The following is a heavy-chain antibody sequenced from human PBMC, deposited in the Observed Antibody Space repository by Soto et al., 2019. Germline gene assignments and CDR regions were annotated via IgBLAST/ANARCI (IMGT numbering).Heavy chain of an antibody. CDR3: VRGAAGDSSLVTYHFDS. V-gene: IGHV1-2*02. J-gene: IGHJ4*02. CDR2: INPHSGGT. CDR1: GYTFIDFY. D-gene: IGHD3-16*01. Sequence: ASVKVSCKASGYTFIDFYLHWVRQAPGQGLEWMGWINPHSGGTNYAQKFQGRVTMTRDTSISTAFMDLSRLRSDDTAVYYCVRGAAGDSSLVTYHFDSWGQGTLVTVSS.